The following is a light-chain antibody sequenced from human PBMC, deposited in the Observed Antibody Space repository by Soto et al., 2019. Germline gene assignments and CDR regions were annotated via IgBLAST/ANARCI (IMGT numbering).Light chain of an antibody. CDR3: LQHNNYPWT. J-gene: IGKJ1*01. CDR2: AAS. CDR1: QGIRND. V-gene: IGKV1-17*01. Sequence: DFQMTQSPSSLSASVGDRVTITCRASQGIRNDLDWYQQKPGKAPKRLIYAASSLQSGVPSRFSGSGSGTEFTLTISSLQPEDFATYYCLQHNNYPWTFGQGTKVAIK.